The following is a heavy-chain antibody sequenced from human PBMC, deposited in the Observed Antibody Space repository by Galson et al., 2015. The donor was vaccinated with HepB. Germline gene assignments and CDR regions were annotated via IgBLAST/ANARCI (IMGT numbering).Heavy chain of an antibody. Sequence: SCKASGGTFSSYAISWVRQAPGQGLEWMGRIIPILGIANYAQKFQGRVTITADKSTSTAYMELSSLRSEDTAVYYCASPVGYCSSTSCYKGYAFDIWGQGTMVTVSS. J-gene: IGHJ3*02. CDR1: GGTFSSYA. D-gene: IGHD2-2*02. V-gene: IGHV1-69*04. CDR3: ASPVGYCSSTSCYKGYAFDI. CDR2: IIPILGIA.